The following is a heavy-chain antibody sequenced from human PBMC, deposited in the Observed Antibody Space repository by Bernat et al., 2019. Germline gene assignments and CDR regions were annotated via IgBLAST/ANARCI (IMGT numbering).Heavy chain of an antibody. CDR3: ARDYWGLVPRRGWYFDL. D-gene: IGHD7-27*01. CDR1: GFTFSSYS. CDR2: ISSSSSYI. Sequence: EVQLVESGGGLVKPGGSLRLSCAASGFTFSSYSMNWVRQAPGKGLEWVSSISSSSSYIYYADSVKGRFTISRDNAKNSLYLQMNSLRAEDTAVYYCARDYWGLVPRRGWYFDLWGRGTLVTVSS. V-gene: IGHV3-21*01. J-gene: IGHJ2*01.